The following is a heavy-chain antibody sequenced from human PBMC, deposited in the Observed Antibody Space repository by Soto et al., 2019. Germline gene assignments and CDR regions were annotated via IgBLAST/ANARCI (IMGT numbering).Heavy chain of an antibody. Sequence: GGSLRLSCAASGFAFSSYAMSWVRQAPGKGLEWVSGISGSGGSTYYADSVKGRFTISRDNSKNTLYLQMNSLRAEDTAVYYCAKGSLKRGPTVIPTYYFDYWGQGTLVTVSS. CDR2: ISGSGGST. CDR3: AKGSLKRGPTVIPTYYFDY. D-gene: IGHD4-17*01. J-gene: IGHJ4*02. CDR1: GFAFSSYA. V-gene: IGHV3-23*01.